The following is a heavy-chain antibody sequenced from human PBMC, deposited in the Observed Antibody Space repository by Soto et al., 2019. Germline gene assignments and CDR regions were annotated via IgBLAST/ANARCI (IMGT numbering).Heavy chain of an antibody. J-gene: IGHJ5*01. CDR1: GDSISTVDYF. V-gene: IGHV4-30-4*01. Sequence: TLSLTCSVSGDSISTVDYFWAWIRQPPGQALEYIGYIYKSTTTYYNPSFESRVAISLDTSKSQFSLNVTSVTAADTAVYFCARGRYCLTGRCFPNWFDSWGQGTLVTVSS. CDR3: ARGRYCLTGRCFPNWFDS. D-gene: IGHD2-15*01. CDR2: IYKSTTT.